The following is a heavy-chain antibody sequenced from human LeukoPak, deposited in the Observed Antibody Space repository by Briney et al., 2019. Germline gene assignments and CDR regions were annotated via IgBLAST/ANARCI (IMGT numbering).Heavy chain of an antibody. Sequence: GGSLRLSCVASGFTFSSYGMMWARQTPGKGLETVSGISGGGASTYYVDSVKGRFTISRDNSKNTLYLQMDSLRAEDTAVYYCASRTSWGPAYWGQGTLVTVSS. V-gene: IGHV3-23*01. CDR2: ISGGGAST. CDR3: ASRTSWGPAY. D-gene: IGHD2-2*01. J-gene: IGHJ4*02. CDR1: GFTFSSYG.